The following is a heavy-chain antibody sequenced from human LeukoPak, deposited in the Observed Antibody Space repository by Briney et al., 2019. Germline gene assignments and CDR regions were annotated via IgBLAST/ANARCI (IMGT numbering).Heavy chain of an antibody. Sequence: GGSLRLSCAASGFTFSIYGMHWVRQAPGKGLEWVAVISYDGSNKYYADSVKGRFTISRDNSKNTLYLQMNSLRAEDTAVYYCAKELYYDFWSGYPDDYYYGMDVWGQGTTVTVSS. CDR3: AKELYYDFWSGYPDDYYYGMDV. CDR2: ISYDGSNK. D-gene: IGHD3-3*01. CDR1: GFTFSIYG. V-gene: IGHV3-30*18. J-gene: IGHJ6*02.